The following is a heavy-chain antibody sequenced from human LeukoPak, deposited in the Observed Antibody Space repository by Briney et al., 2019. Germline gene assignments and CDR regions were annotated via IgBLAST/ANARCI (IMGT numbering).Heavy chain of an antibody. V-gene: IGHV1-58*02. J-gene: IGHJ4*02. Sequence: SVKVSCKASGFTFTSSAMQWVRQTRGQRLEWIGWIVVVNGNTNYAQKFQERVTITRDMSTSTAYMELSSLRSEDTAVYYCAASFGGPYGYWGQGTLVTVSS. CDR2: IVVVNGNT. D-gene: IGHD3-16*01. CDR3: AASFGGPYGY. CDR1: GFTFTSSA.